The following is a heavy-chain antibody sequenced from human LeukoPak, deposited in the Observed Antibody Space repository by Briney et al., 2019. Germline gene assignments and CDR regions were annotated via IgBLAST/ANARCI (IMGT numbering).Heavy chain of an antibody. CDR1: GGSFSGYY. V-gene: IGHV4-34*01. CDR2: INHSGST. Sequence: SETLSLTCAVYGGSFSGYYWSWIRQPPGKGLEWIGEINHSGSTNYNPSLKSRVTISVDTSKNQFSLKLSSVTAADTAVYYCARGPSLIYWGQGILVTVSS. CDR3: ARGPSLIY. J-gene: IGHJ4*02.